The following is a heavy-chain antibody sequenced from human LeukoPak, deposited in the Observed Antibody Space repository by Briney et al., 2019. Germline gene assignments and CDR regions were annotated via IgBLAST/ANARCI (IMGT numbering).Heavy chain of an antibody. CDR3: ATSLVATIFDY. CDR2: ISAYNGNT. V-gene: IGHV1-18*01. D-gene: IGHD5-12*01. CDR1: GYTFTSYG. J-gene: IGHJ4*02. Sequence: ASVKVSCKASGYTFTSYGISWVRQAPGQGLEWMGWISAYNGNTNYAQKLQGRVTMTTDTSTSTAYMELSSLRSEDTAVYYCATSLVATIFDYWGQGTLVTVSS.